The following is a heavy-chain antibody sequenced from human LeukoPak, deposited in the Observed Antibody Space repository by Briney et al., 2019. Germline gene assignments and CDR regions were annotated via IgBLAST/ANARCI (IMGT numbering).Heavy chain of an antibody. D-gene: IGHD3-10*01. CDR2: INHSGST. CDR3: ARVKRGDLDY. CDR1: GGSFSGYY. V-gene: IGHV4-34*01. J-gene: IGHJ4*02. Sequence: SETLSLTCAVYGGSFSGYYWSWIRQPPGKGLEWIGEINHSGSTNYNPSLKSRVTISVDTSKNQFSLKLSSVTAADTAVYYCARVKRGDLDYWGQGTLSPSPQ.